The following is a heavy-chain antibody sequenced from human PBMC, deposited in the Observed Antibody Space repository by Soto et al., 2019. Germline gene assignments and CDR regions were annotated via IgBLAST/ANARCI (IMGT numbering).Heavy chain of an antibody. J-gene: IGHJ5*02. CDR2: IYYSGST. CDR1: GGSISSYY. Sequence: SETLSLTCTFSGGSISSYYWSWIRQPPGKGLEWIGYIYYSGSTIYNPSLKSRVTISVDTSKNQFSLNLSSVTAADTAVYYCARLTGSSPRAENWFDPWGQGTLVTVSS. V-gene: IGHV4-59*01. D-gene: IGHD6-6*01. CDR3: ARLTGSSPRAENWFDP.